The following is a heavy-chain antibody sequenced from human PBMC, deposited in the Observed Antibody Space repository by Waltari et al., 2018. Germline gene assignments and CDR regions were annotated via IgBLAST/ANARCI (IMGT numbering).Heavy chain of an antibody. D-gene: IGHD3-16*02. CDR1: GFTFSSYS. V-gene: IGHV3-21*01. J-gene: IGHJ5*02. CDR2: ISSSSSYI. Sequence: EVQLVESGGGLVKPGGSLRLSCAASGFTFSSYSMNWVRQAPGKGLEWVSSISSSSSYIYNADSVKGRFTISRDNAKNSLYLQMNSLRAEDTAVYYCARADFMITFGGVIVPNWFDPWGQGTLVTVSS. CDR3: ARADFMITFGGVIVPNWFDP.